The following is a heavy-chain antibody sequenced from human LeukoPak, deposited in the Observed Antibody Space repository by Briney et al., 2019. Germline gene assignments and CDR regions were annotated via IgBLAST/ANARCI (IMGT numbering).Heavy chain of an antibody. CDR2: IRYDGSNK. CDR3: AKGGGAALGTAMVTSGYYYYYYMDV. CDR1: GFTFSSYG. D-gene: IGHD5-18*01. Sequence: GGSLRLSCAASGFTFSSYGMHWFRQAPGKGLEWVAFIRYDGSNKYYADSVKGRFTISRDNSKNTPYLQMNSLRAEDTAVYYCAKGGGAALGTAMVTSGYYYYYYMDVWGKGTTVTVSS. J-gene: IGHJ6*03. V-gene: IGHV3-30*02.